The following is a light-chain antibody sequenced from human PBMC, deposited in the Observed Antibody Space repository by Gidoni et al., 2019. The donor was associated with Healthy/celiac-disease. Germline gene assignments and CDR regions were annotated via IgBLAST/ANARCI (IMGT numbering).Light chain of an antibody. J-gene: IGKJ4*01. CDR1: QSVSSY. Sequence: IVLTQSPATLSLSPGEKATLSCRASQSVSSYLAWYQQKPGQAPRLLIDDASNRGTGIPARCSGSGCGTYFTLTSSSLEPEDVAVYYCQQSSNWLTFGGGTKVEIK. CDR2: DAS. V-gene: IGKV3-11*01. CDR3: QQSSNWLT.